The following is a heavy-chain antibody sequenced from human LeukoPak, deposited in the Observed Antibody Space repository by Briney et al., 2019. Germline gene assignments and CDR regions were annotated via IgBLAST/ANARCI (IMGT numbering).Heavy chain of an antibody. CDR2: INSDGSSI. V-gene: IGHV3-74*01. J-gene: IGHJ4*02. D-gene: IGHD5-12*01. CDR3: AKDVKFSWPFYFDY. CDR1: RFTFSNYW. Sequence: AGGSLRLSCAASRFTFSNYWMHWVRQAPGKGLVWVSRINSDGSSISYADSVKGRFTISRDNAKNTLYLQMNSLRAEDTSVYSCAKDVKFSWPFYFDYWGQGILVTVSS.